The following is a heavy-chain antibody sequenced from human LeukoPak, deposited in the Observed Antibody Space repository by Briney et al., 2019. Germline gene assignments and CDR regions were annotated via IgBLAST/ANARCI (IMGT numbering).Heavy chain of an antibody. J-gene: IGHJ4*02. Sequence: GGSLRLSCAASGFTFSNAWMSWVRQAPGKGLEWVGRIKSKTDGGTTDYAAPVKGRFTISRDDSKNTLYLQMNSLKTEDTAVYYCTAGFTGGSYLDYWGQGTLVNVSS. CDR2: IKSKTDGGTT. D-gene: IGHD2-8*02. V-gene: IGHV3-15*01. CDR1: GFTFSNAW. CDR3: TAGFTGGSYLDY.